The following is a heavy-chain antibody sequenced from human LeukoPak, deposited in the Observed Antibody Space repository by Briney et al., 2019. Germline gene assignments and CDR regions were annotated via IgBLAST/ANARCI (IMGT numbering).Heavy chain of an antibody. Sequence: GASVKVSCKASGGTFSSYAISWVRQAPGQGLEWMGRIIPILGIANYAQKFQGRVTITADKSTSTAYMELSSLRSEDTAVYYCARDSNCRGGSCYSPPTDYWGQGTLVTVSS. CDR2: IIPILGIA. CDR3: ARDSNCRGGSCYSPPTDY. J-gene: IGHJ4*02. CDR1: GGTFSSYA. D-gene: IGHD2-15*01. V-gene: IGHV1-69*04.